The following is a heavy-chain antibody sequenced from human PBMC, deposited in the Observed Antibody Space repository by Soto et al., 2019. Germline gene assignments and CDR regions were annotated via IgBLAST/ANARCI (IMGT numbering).Heavy chain of an antibody. CDR2: IYYSGST. J-gene: IGHJ6*02. V-gene: IGHV4-31*03. D-gene: IGHD3-10*01. Sequence: QVQLQESGPGLVKPSQTLSLTCTVSGGSISSGGYYWSWIRQHPGKGLEWIGYIYYSGSTYYNPSLKSRVTISVDTSKNQFSLKLSSVTAADTAVYYCARERVIWFGEWLGPHGMDVWGQGTTVTVSS. CDR3: ARERVIWFGEWLGPHGMDV. CDR1: GGSISSGGYY.